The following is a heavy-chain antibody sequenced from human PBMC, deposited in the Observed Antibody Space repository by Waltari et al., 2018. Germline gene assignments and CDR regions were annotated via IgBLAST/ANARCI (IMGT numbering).Heavy chain of an antibody. D-gene: IGHD1-1*01. V-gene: IGHV3-30*02. J-gene: IGHJ4*02. CDR1: GFPFSSSG. CDR2: IRYDGSNK. Sequence: QVQLVESGGGVVQPGGSLRLSCAASGFPFSSSGMHWVRQAPGKGLEWVAFIRYDGSNKYYADSVKGRFTISRDNSKNTLYLQMNSLRAEDTAVYYCARDSPTGTTGAFDYWGQGTLVTVSS. CDR3: ARDSPTGTTGAFDY.